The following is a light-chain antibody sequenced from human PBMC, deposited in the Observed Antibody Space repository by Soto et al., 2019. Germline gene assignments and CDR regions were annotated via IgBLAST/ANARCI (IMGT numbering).Light chain of an antibody. CDR1: SSDAGGYNY. CDR2: EVS. V-gene: IGLV2-14*01. J-gene: IGLJ1*01. Sequence: QSALTQPASVSGSPGQSITISCTGTSSDAGGYNYVSWYQQYPGKAPKLMIYEVSNRPSGVSNRFSGSKSGNTASLTISGLQAEHEADYYCTSYIRSSTLDYVFGTGTKVTGL. CDR3: TSYIRSSTLDYV.